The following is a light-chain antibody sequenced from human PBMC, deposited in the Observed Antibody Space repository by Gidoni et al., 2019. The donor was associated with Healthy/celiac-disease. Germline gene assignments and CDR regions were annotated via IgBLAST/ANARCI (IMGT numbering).Light chain of an antibody. J-gene: IGKJ4*01. CDR3: QQYGSSPLT. CDR2: GAS. CDR1: KSVSSSY. V-gene: IGKV3-20*01. Sequence: EIVLTQSPVTLSLSPGERATLSCRDSKSVSSSYLAWYQQTPGQAPRLLLYGASSRATGIPDRFSGSGSGTDFTLTISRLEPEDFAVYYCQQYGSSPLTFGGGTKVEIK.